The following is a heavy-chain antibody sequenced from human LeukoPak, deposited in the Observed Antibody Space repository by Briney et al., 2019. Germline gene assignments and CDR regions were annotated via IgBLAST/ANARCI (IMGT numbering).Heavy chain of an antibody. D-gene: IGHD4-17*01. CDR2: FDPVDGET. Sequence: ASVKVSCKVSGYTFTELSMHWVRQAPGKGLEWMGGFDPVDGETIYAQKFQGRVTMTADTSTDTAYMELSSLRSEDTAVYYCASGGYGDLGYYYYGMDVWGQGTPVTVSS. V-gene: IGHV1-24*01. CDR1: GYTFTELS. CDR3: ASGGYGDLGYYYYGMDV. J-gene: IGHJ6*02.